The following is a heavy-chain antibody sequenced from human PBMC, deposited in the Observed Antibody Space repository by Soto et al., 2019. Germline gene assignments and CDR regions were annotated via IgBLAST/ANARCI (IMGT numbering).Heavy chain of an antibody. Sequence: VGSLRLSCVGSGFTFSIYWMAWVRQGPGKGLEWVANIKEDGSTKFYADSVKGRFTISRDNAKNSLFLQMNSLRAEDTAVYYCATTAAAAASDWGQGTLVTVSS. CDR3: ATTAAAAASD. V-gene: IGHV3-7*01. D-gene: IGHD6-13*01. J-gene: IGHJ4*02. CDR2: IKEDGSTK. CDR1: GFTFSIYW.